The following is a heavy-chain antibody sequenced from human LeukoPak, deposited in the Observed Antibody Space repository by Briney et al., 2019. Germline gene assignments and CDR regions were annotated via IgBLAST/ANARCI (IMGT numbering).Heavy chain of an antibody. CDR3: ARRGRPSYGGYVHFDY. D-gene: IGHD5-12*01. Sequence: KSSETLSLTCTVSGGSISSGGYYWSWIRQHPGKGLEWIGYIYYSGSTYYNPSLKSRVTISVDTSKNQFSLKLSSVTAADTAVYYCARRGRPSYGGYVHFDYWGQGTLVTVSS. V-gene: IGHV4-31*03. CDR2: IYYSGST. J-gene: IGHJ4*02. CDR1: GGSISSGGYY.